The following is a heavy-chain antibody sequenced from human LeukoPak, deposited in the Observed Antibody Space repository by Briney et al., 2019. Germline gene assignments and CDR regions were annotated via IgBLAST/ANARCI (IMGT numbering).Heavy chain of an antibody. CDR3: ASTPMVEQLSWFDP. Sequence: GASVKVSCKASGGTFSSYTISWVRQAPGQGLEWMGRIIPILGIANYAQKFQGIVTITADESTSTDYMELSSLRSEDTDVYYCASTPMVEQLSWFDPWGQGTLVTVSS. CDR1: GGTFSSYT. CDR2: IIPILGIA. J-gene: IGHJ5*02. D-gene: IGHD5-24*01. V-gene: IGHV1-69*02.